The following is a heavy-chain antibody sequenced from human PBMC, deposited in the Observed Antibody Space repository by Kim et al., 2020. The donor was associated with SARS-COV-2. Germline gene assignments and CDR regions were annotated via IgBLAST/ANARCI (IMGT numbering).Heavy chain of an antibody. D-gene: IGHD6-19*01. CDR1: GGSFSGYY. J-gene: IGHJ2*01. Sequence: SETLSLTCAVYGGSFSGYYWSWIRQPPGKGLEWIGEINHSGSTNYNPSLKSRVTISVDTSKNQFSLKLSSVTAADTAVYYCARAVAARYFDLWGRGTLVT. CDR2: INHSGST. CDR3: ARAVAARYFDL. V-gene: IGHV4-34*01.